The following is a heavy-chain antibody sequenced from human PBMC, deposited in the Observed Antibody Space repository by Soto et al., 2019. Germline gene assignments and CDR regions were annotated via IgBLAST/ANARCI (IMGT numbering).Heavy chain of an antibody. CDR3: ARDRGSSSWPTYYFDY. D-gene: IGHD6-13*01. J-gene: IGHJ4*02. CDR2: IIAGGGDT. CDR1: GFTFSHYA. V-gene: IGHV3-23*01. Sequence: PGGSLRLSCAASGFTFSHYAMSWVRQAPGKGLEWVSTIIAGGGDTYYADSVKGRFTISRDNSKNTLYLQMNSLRAEDTAVYYCARDRGSSSWPTYYFDYWGQGTLVTVSS.